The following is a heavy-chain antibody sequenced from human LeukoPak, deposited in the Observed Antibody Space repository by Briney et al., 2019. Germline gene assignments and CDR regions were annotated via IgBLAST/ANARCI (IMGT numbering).Heavy chain of an antibody. CDR2: ISYDGSNK. D-gene: IGHD1-26*01. V-gene: IGHV3-30-3*01. CDR1: GFTFSSYT. CDR3: ASLWEGEFDY. J-gene: IGHJ4*02. Sequence: GRSLRLSCAASGFTFSSYTMHWVRQAPGKGLEWVAVISYDGSNKYYADSVRGRFTISRDNSKNTLYLQMNSLRAEDTAFYYCASLWEGEFDYWGQGTLVTVSS.